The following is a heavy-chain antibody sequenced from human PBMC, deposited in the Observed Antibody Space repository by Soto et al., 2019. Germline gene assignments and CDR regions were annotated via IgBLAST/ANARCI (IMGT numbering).Heavy chain of an antibody. CDR2: IFSNDEK. J-gene: IGHJ4*02. D-gene: IGHD6-19*01. CDR3: ARIRGSGWAFYYFDY. V-gene: IGHV2-26*01. CDR1: GFSLSNARMG. Sequence: QVTLKESGPVLVKPTEPLTLTCTVSGFSLSNARMGVSWIRQPPGKALEWLAHIFSNDEKSYSTSLKSRLTISKDTSKSQVVLTMTNMDPVDTATYYCARIRGSGWAFYYFDYWGQGTLVTVSS.